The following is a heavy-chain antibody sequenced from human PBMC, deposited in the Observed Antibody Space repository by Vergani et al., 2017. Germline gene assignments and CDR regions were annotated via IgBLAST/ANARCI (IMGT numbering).Heavy chain of an antibody. Sequence: QAQLQESGPGLVKPSETLSLTCHVFGVSVTDYNCNWIRQAPGKGLEWIGYLSTSGGATHASHNPSLKSRVSILGDTSKSQFSLRLTSVTAADSAIYYCAGDTHSWQRADRWGQGLLVSVSS. D-gene: IGHD6-13*01. CDR1: GVSVTDYN. CDR3: AGDTHSWQRADR. J-gene: IGHJ5*02. CDR2: LSTSGGA. V-gene: IGHV4-59*02.